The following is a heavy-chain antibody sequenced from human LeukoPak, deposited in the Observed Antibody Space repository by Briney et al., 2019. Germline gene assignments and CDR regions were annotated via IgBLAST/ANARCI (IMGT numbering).Heavy chain of an antibody. CDR3: ARQRGSGCLDY. CDR2: IKQDGSET. D-gene: IGHD6-19*01. J-gene: IGHJ4*02. CDR1: RFTLGNYL. Sequence: GGSLRLSCAASRFTLGNYLMSWVRQAPGKGLEWVANIKQDGSETYYVDSVKGRFTISRDNAKNSLSLQMNSLRAEDTAVYYCARQRGSGCLDYWGPGSLVTVSS. V-gene: IGHV3-7*01.